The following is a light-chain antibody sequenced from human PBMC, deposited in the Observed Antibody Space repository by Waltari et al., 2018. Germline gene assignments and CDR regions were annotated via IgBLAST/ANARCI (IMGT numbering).Light chain of an antibody. Sequence: QSVLTQPPSVSGAPGPRVTISCAGSSPHTGGGYDVTWYHQLPGTAPKLLIFGNTNRPSGVPDRFPGSKSGTSASLAITGLQAEDEAYYYCQSYDSGLSGSVFGGGTKVTVL. CDR3: QSYDSGLSGSV. J-gene: IGLJ2*01. CDR1: SPHTGGGYD. V-gene: IGLV1-40*01. CDR2: GNT.